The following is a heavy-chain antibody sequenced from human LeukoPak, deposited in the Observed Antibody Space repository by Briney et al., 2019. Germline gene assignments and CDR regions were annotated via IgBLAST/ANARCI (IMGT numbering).Heavy chain of an antibody. CDR1: GFTFSTYS. J-gene: IGHJ4*02. Sequence: GGSLRLSCAASGFTFSTYSMNWVRQAPGKGLEWVSFISSSSSYIYYADSMKGRFTISRDNAKNSLYLQMNSLRAEDTAVYYCAREGAKRGYSGYDAMYWGQGTLVIVSS. D-gene: IGHD5-12*01. V-gene: IGHV3-21*06. CDR3: AREGAKRGYSGYDAMY. CDR2: ISSSSSYI.